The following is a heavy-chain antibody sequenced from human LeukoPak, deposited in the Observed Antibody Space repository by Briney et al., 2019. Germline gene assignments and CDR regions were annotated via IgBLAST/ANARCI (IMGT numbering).Heavy chain of an antibody. CDR3: ARGFGIPGRGQLWPGGDY. V-gene: IGHV1-18*01. CDR2: ISAYNGNT. D-gene: IGHD5-18*01. CDR1: GYTFTSYG. Sequence: ASVKVSCKASGYTFTSYGISWVRQAPGQGLEWMGWISAYNGNTNYAQKLRGRVTMTTDTSTSTAYMELRSLRSDDTAVYYCARGFGIPGRGQLWPGGDYWGQGTLVTVSS. J-gene: IGHJ4*02.